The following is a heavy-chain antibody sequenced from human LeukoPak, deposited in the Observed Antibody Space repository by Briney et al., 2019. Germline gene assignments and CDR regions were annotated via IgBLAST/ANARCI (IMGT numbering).Heavy chain of an antibody. CDR2: INTNTGNP. V-gene: IGHV7-4-1*02. D-gene: IGHD3-22*01. CDR1: GYTFTSYA. J-gene: IGHJ3*02. Sequence: ASVKVSCKASGYTFTSYAMNWVRQAPGQGLEWMGWINTNTGNPTYAQGFTGRFVFSLDTSVSTAYLQISSLKAEDTAVYYCARDSSGYYKGGKDIWGQGTMVTVSS. CDR3: ARDSSGYYKGGKDI.